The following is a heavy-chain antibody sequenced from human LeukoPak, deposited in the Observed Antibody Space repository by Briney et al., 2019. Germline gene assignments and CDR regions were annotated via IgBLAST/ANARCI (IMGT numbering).Heavy chain of an antibody. CDR1: AFTLGAYA. Sequence: GGSLTLACTAVAFTLGAYAVSWVRQAAGRGREWVGFTRSKAYGGKTEYAASVKGRFIISRDDSKNIAYLQMNSLKTEDTALYYCTRCYGSGTPDDYWGQGTLVTVSS. CDR3: TRCYGSGTPDDY. J-gene: IGHJ4*02. CDR2: TRSKAYGGKT. V-gene: IGHV3-49*04. D-gene: IGHD3-10*01.